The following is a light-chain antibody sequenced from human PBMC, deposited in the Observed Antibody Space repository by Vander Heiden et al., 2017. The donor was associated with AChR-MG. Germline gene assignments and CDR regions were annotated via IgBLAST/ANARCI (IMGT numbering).Light chain of an antibody. CDR3: RVWDSSSNHWV. CDR2: YDT. J-gene: IGLJ3*02. CDR1: HIGGKN. Sequence: YVLTQPPPVSVAPGQTAKIPCRGDHIGGKNVDWYRQTPGETPMMVIIYDTGRPSGSPERISASSSGSTATLTISRVEDGDEADYYCRVWDSSSNHWVFGGGTKVTVL. V-gene: IGLV3-21*01.